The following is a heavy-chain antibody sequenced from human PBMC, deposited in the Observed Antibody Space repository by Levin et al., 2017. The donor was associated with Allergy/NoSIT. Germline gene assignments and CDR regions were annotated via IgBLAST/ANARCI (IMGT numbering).Heavy chain of an antibody. CDR2: SHYTGNT. CDR1: GASISSYY. CDR3: ARHTGEGVAGVYWYFDL. Sequence: SETLSLTCTVPGASISSYYWSWIRQPPGKGLEWIGFSHYTGNTNSNPSLKSRVTISVDTSQKQVSLRLRSVTAADTAVYYCARHTGEGVAGVYWYFDLWGRGTLVAVSS. V-gene: IGHV4-59*08. J-gene: IGHJ2*01. D-gene: IGHD6-19*01.